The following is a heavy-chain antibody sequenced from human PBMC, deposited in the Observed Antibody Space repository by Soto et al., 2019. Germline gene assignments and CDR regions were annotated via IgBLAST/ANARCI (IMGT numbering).Heavy chain of an antibody. CDR2: VYYSGSA. Sequence: SETLSLTCNVSGGSIRSYYWNWIRQPPGKTLEWIGDVYYSGSANYNPSLKSRVTISVDMSKNQFSLKLNSVTAADTAVYYCARGSMVRAPPPFDSRGQGTLVTVSS. D-gene: IGHD3-10*01. J-gene: IGHJ4*02. CDR1: GGSIRSYY. V-gene: IGHV4-59*01. CDR3: ARGSMVRAPPPFDS.